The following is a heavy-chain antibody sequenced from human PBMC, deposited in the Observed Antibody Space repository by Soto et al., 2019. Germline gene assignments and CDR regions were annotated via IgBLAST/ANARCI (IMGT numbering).Heavy chain of an antibody. D-gene: IGHD3-10*01. Sequence: SGPTLVNPTQTLTLTCTFSGFSLSTSGMCVSWIRQPPGKALEWLARIDWDDDKYYSTSLKTRLTISKDTSKNQVVLTMTNMDPVDTATYYCARHMVRGELYGMDVWGQGTTVTVSS. CDR2: IDWDDDK. J-gene: IGHJ6*02. CDR1: GFSLSTSGMC. V-gene: IGHV2-70*11. CDR3: ARHMVRGELYGMDV.